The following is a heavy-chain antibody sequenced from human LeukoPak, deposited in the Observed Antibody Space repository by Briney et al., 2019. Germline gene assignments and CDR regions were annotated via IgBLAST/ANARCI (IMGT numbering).Heavy chain of an antibody. V-gene: IGHV3-72*01. CDR2: IRDKPNSYTT. J-gene: IGHJ3*02. CDR3: TRERWRSGSYHDAFDS. D-gene: IGHD1-26*01. Sequence: GGSLRLSCAASGFTFSDHYMSWVRQAPGKGLEWVGRIRDKPNSYTTEYAASVKGRFTISRDDSKNSMWLQMNSLKTEDTAVYYCTRERWRSGSYHDAFDSWGQGTVVAVSS. CDR1: GFTFSDHY.